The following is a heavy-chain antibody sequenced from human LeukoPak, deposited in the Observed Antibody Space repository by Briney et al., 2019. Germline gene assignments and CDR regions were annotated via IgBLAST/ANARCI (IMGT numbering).Heavy chain of an antibody. CDR2: INPNSGGT. V-gene: IGHV1-2*02. J-gene: IGHJ5*02. D-gene: IGHD2-15*01. CDR1: GFTFTGYQ. CDR3: ARVPSYCSGGSCYSGWNWFDP. Sequence: ASVKVSCKASGFTFTGYQMHWVRQAPGQGLEWMGWINPNSGGTNYAQKFQGRVTMTRDTSISTAYMELSRLRSDDTAVYYCARVPSYCSGGSCYSGWNWFDPWGQGTLVTVSS.